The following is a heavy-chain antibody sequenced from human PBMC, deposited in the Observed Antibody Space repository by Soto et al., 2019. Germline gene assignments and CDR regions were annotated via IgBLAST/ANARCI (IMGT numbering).Heavy chain of an antibody. Sequence: SETLSLTCTVSGGSISSSSYYWGWIRQPPGKGLEWIGSIYYSGSTYYNPSLKSRVTISVDTSKNQFSLKLSSVTAADTAVYYCARLSESSSWYKYYYYYGMDVWGQGTTVTVSS. V-gene: IGHV4-39*01. CDR1: GGSISSSSYY. D-gene: IGHD6-13*01. CDR2: IYYSGST. CDR3: ARLSESSSWYKYYYYYGMDV. J-gene: IGHJ6*02.